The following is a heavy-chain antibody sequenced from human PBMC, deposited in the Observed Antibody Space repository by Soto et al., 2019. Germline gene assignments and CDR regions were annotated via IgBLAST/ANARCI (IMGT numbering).Heavy chain of an antibody. D-gene: IGHD3-3*01. CDR1: GGTFSSYT. CDR2: IIPILGIA. J-gene: IGHJ4*02. V-gene: IGHV1-69*02. Sequence: SVKVSCKASGGTFSSYTISWVRQAPGQGLEWMGRIIPILGIANYAQKFQGRVTITADKSTSTAYMELSSLRSEDTAVYYCAKSPYYDFWSGHPRRFDYWGQGTQVTVSS. CDR3: AKSPYYDFWSGHPRRFDY.